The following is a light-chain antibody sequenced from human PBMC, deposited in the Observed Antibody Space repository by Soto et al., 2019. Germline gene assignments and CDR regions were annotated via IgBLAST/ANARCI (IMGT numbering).Light chain of an antibody. CDR1: SSNIGAGYD. CDR3: QSYDSSLDVV. J-gene: IGLJ2*01. V-gene: IGLV1-40*01. CDR2: GNS. Sequence: QAVVTQPPSVSGAPGQRVTISCIGSSSNIGAGYDVHWYLQLPGTAPKLLIYGNSNRPSGVPERFSASKSGTSASLAIAGLQAEDEADYFCQSYDSSLDVVFGGGTQLTVL.